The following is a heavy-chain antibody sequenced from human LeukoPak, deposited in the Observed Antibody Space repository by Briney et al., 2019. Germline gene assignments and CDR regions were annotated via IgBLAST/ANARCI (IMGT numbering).Heavy chain of an antibody. V-gene: IGHV1-18*01. J-gene: IGHJ4*02. CDR3: ATTVTTKAPTMFDY. CDR2: ISAYNGNT. CDR1: GYTFTSYG. Sequence: GASVKVSCKASGYTFTSYGISWVRQAPGQGLEWMGWISAYNGNTNYAQKLQGRVTMTTDTSTSTAYMELRSLRSDDTAVYYCATTVTTKAPTMFDYWGQGTLVTVSS. D-gene: IGHD4-17*01.